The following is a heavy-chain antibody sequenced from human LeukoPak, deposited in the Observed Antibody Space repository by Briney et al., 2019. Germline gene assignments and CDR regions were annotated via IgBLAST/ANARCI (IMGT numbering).Heavy chain of an antibody. CDR2: TSYDENNK. Sequence: GGSLRLSCAASGFSFSHYAVYWVRQAPGKGLEWVAVTSYDENNKYYADSVKGRFTISRDNSKNTLYLQMNSLRPEDTAVYYCARGSPPDYWGQGTLVTVSS. V-gene: IGHV3-30-3*01. J-gene: IGHJ4*02. CDR1: GFSFSHYA. CDR3: ARGSPPDY.